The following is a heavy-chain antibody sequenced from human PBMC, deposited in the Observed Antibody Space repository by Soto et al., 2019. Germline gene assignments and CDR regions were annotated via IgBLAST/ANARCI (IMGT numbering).Heavy chain of an antibody. CDR2: IYYRGSA. D-gene: IGHD5-18*01. CDR1: DDSINSDKYY. CDR3: ARESGYSYNWFDP. J-gene: IGHJ5*02. Sequence: SETLSLTCSVSDDSINSDKYYWGWIRQPPGKGLEWIGSIYYRGSAYYNPSLKTRVTISVDTSKNQFSLKLSSVTAADTAVYYCARESGYSYNWFDPWGQGTLVTVSS. V-gene: IGHV4-39*07.